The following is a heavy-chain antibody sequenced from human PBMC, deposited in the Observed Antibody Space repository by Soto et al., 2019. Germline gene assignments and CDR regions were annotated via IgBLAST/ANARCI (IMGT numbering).Heavy chain of an antibody. V-gene: IGHV4-61*01. J-gene: IGHJ6*02. D-gene: IGHD3-9*01. CDR3: ARALTYYDILTGYYDDYYYYGMDV. Sequence: QVQLQESGPGLVKPSETLSLTCTVSGGSVSSGSYYWSWIRQPPGKGLEWIGYIYYSGSTNYNPSLQSRVTISVDTSKNHFSLKLSSVTAADTAVYYCARALTYYDILTGYYDDYYYYGMDVWGQGTTVTVSS. CDR1: GGSVSSGSYY. CDR2: IYYSGST.